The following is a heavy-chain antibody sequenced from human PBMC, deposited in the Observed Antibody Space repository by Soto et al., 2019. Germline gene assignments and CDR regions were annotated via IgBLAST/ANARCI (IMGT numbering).Heavy chain of an antibody. J-gene: IGHJ4*02. CDR2: IYYSGST. CDR3: ARVTFTLSSSWYPFDY. CDR1: GGSISSYY. Sequence: SETLSLTCTVSGGSISSYYWSWIRQPPGKGLEWIGYIYYSGSTNYNPSLKSRVTISVDTSKSQFSLKLSSVTAADTAVYYCARVTFTLSSSWYPFDYWGQGTLVTVSS. V-gene: IGHV4-59*01. D-gene: IGHD6-13*01.